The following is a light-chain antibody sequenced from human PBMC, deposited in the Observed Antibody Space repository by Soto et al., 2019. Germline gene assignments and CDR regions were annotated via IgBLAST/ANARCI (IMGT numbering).Light chain of an antibody. CDR1: QSIRSM. J-gene: IGKJ1*01. Sequence: DIQMTQSPSTLSASVGDRVTVSCRASQSIRSMLAWYQQKPGQAPRLLIYAASSLETGVPARFSGSGSGTEFTLTISSLQPDDFATYYCQQYNSYSRTFGQGTKVDI. V-gene: IGKV1-5*01. CDR2: AAS. CDR3: QQYNSYSRT.